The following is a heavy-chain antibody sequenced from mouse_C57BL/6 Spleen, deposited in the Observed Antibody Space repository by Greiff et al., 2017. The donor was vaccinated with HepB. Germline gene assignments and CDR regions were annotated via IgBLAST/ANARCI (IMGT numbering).Heavy chain of an antibody. V-gene: IGHV14-1*01. Sequence: VQLQQSGAELVRPGASVKLSCTASGFNIKDYYMHWVKQRPEQGLEWIGRIDPEDGDTEYAPKFQGKATMTADTSSNTAYLQLSSLTSEDTAVYYCACGSCDAMDYWGQGTSVTVSS. D-gene: IGHD1-1*02. CDR2: IDPEDGDT. CDR3: ACGSCDAMDY. CDR1: GFNIKDYY. J-gene: IGHJ4*01.